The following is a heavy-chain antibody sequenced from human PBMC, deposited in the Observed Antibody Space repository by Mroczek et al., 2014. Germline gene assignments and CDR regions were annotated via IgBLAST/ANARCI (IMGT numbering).Heavy chain of an antibody. CDR2: ISGSGGST. Sequence: VQLVEVWGEAWYSLGGSLRLSCAASGFTFSSYAMSWVRQAPGKGLEWVSAISGSGGSTYYADSVKGRFTISRDNSKNTLYLQMNSLRAEDTAVYYCAKRLGFGETRYHYYYYGMDVWGQGTTVTVSS. J-gene: IGHJ6*02. CDR3: AKRLGFGETRYHYYYYGMDV. CDR1: GFTFSSYA. D-gene: IGHD3-10*01. V-gene: IGHV3-23*04.